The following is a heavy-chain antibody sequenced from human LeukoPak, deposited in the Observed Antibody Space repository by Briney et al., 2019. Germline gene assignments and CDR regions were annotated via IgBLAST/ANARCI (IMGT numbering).Heavy chain of an antibody. Sequence: PSETLSLTCTVSGGSISSGSYYWSWIRQPAGRGLEWIGRIYTSGSTNYNPSLKSRVTISVDTSKNQFSLKLSSVTAADTAVYYCARGGHGYYGSGSYLRLDYWGQGTLVTVSS. CDR2: IYTSGST. V-gene: IGHV4-61*02. D-gene: IGHD3-10*01. J-gene: IGHJ4*02. CDR1: GGSISSGSYY. CDR3: ARGGHGYYGSGSYLRLDY.